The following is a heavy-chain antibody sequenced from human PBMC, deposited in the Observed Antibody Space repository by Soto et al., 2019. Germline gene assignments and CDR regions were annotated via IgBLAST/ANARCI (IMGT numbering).Heavy chain of an antibody. CDR1: GFTFSSYA. V-gene: IGHV3-23*01. Sequence: EVQLLESGGGLVQPGGSLRLSCAASGFTFSSYAMSWVRQAPGKGLEWVSAISGSGGSTYYADSVKGRFTIARDNSKNTLYLHMNGLRAEDTAVYYCAKVGSWSFDYWGQGTLVTVAS. CDR3: AKVGSWSFDY. D-gene: IGHD6-13*01. CDR2: ISGSGGST. J-gene: IGHJ4*02.